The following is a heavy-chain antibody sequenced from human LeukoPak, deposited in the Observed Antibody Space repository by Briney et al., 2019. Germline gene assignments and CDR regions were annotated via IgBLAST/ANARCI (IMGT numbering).Heavy chain of an antibody. D-gene: IGHD6-19*01. V-gene: IGHV4-61*01. CDR2: IYYSGST. CDR1: GGSVSSGSYY. J-gene: IGHJ4*02. Sequence: PSETLSLTCTVSGGSVSSGSYYWSWIRQPPGKGLEWIGYIYYSGSTNYNPSLKSRVTISVDTSKNQFSLKLSSVTAADTAVYYCARVRVSGVAVAYPQYFDYWGQGTLVTVSS. CDR3: ARVRVSGVAVAYPQYFDY.